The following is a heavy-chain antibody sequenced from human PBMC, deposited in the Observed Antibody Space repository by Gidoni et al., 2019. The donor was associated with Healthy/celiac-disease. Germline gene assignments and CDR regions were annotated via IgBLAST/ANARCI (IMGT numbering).Heavy chain of an antibody. J-gene: IGHJ5*02. Sequence: EVQLLESGGGLVQPGGSLRLPCAASGFPFSSYAMSWVRQGPGKGLEWVSAISGSGGSTYYADSVKGRFTISRDNSKNTLYLQMNSLRAEDTAVYYCANTLREWNDVAWFDPWGQGTLVTVSS. CDR3: ANTLREWNDVAWFDP. V-gene: IGHV3-23*01. CDR2: ISGSGGST. D-gene: IGHD1-1*01. CDR1: GFPFSSYA.